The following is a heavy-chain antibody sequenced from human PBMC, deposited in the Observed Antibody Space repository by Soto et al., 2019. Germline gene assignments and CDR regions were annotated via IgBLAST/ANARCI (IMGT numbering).Heavy chain of an antibody. D-gene: IGHD6-6*01. CDR3: ARVQTIAAREYYAFDI. V-gene: IGHV1-2*04. J-gene: IGHJ3*02. CDR2: INPNSGGT. CDR1: GYTFTGYY. Sequence: ASVKVSCKASGYTFTGYYMHWVRQAPGQGLEWMGWINPNSGGTNYAQKFQGWVTMTRDTSISTAYMELSRLRSDDTAVYYCARVQTIAAREYYAFDIWGQGTMVTVSS.